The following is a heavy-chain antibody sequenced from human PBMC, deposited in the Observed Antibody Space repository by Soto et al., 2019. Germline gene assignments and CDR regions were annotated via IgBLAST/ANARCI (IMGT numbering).Heavy chain of an antibody. D-gene: IGHD4-17*01. J-gene: IGHJ2*01. CDR1: GGTFSSYA. CDR2: IIPIFGTA. V-gene: IGHV1-69*13. CDR3: ARTGYGDYVYWYFDL. Sequence: ASVKVSCKASGGTFSSYAISWVRQAPGQGLEWMGGIIPIFGTANYAQKFQGRVTIAADESTSTAYMKLSSLRSEDTAVYYCARTGYGDYVYWYFDLWGRGTLVTVSS.